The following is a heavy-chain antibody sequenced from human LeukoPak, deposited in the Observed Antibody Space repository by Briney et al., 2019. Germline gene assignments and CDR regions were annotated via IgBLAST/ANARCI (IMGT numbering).Heavy chain of an antibody. CDR3: ATAPPSVRYASSGYIY. CDR2: ISAFNGNT. D-gene: IGHD3-22*01. Sequence: ASVNVSCTASGYTFITSGISWVGQAPGQGLEWVGWISAFNGNTNHAQHFQGRVTMTEDTSTDTAYMELSSLRSEDTAVYYCATAPPSVRYASSGYIYWGQGTLVTVSS. V-gene: IGHV1-18*01. CDR1: GYTFITSG. J-gene: IGHJ4*02.